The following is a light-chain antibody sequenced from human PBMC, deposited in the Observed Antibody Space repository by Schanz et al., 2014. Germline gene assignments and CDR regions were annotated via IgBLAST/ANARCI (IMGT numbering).Light chain of an antibody. CDR1: HSITTY. V-gene: IGKV1-39*01. CDR2: AAS. J-gene: IGKJ1*01. CDR3: QQTDTTPLK. Sequence: DIQVTQSPSSLSASVGDRVTITCWTSHSITTYLNWYQHKPGKAPKLLIYAASSLQSGVPSRFSGSGSGTDFTLTISSLQPEDFATYYCQQTDTTPLKFGQGTKVEIK.